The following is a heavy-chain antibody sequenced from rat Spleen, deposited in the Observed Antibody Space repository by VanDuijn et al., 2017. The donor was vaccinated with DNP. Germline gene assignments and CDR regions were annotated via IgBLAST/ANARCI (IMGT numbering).Heavy chain of an antibody. Sequence: EVQLVETGGGLVQPGRSLKLSCVASGFTFSSYWMYWIRQAPGKGLEWVASINTDGGSTYYPDSVKGRFTISRDNANGTLYLQMDNLRSEDTATYFCATHDWTSWGQGVMVTVSS. CDR1: GFTFSSYW. CDR3: ATHDWTS. V-gene: IGHV5-58*01. J-gene: IGHJ2*01. CDR2: INTDGGST. D-gene: IGHD1-12*01.